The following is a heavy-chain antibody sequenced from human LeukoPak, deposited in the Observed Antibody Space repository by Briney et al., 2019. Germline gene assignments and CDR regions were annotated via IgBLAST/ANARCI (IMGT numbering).Heavy chain of an antibody. D-gene: IGHD5-18*01. J-gene: IGHJ5*02. CDR1: GGSISSGDYY. Sequence: SETLSLTCTVSGGSISSGDYYWSWIRQHPGKGLEWIGYIYYSGNTYYNPSLRSRVTMSLDTSKNQFSLNLSSVTAADTAVYYCARGSRIQLWLSNWFDPWGQGTLVTVPS. V-gene: IGHV4-31*03. CDR2: IYYSGNT. CDR3: ARGSRIQLWLSNWFDP.